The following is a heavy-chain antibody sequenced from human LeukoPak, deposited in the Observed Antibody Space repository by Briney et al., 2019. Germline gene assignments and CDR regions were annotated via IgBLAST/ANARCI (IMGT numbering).Heavy chain of an antibody. CDR1: GGTFSSYA. CDR2: IIPIFGTA. J-gene: IGHJ4*02. CDR3: ARDTRGYSYGYRY. Sequence: SVKVSCKASGGTFSSYAISWVRQAPGQGLEWMGRIIPIFGTANYAQKFQGRVTITTDESTSTAYMELSSLRSEDTAVYCCARDTRGYSYGYRYWGQGTLVTVSS. D-gene: IGHD5-18*01. V-gene: IGHV1-69*05.